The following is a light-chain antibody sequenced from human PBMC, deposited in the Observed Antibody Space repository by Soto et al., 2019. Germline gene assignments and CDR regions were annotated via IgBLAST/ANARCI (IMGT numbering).Light chain of an antibody. J-gene: IGLJ1*01. CDR1: SSDVGSYDF. CDR3: CSYAGRDTLYV. Sequence: QSALTQPASVSGSPRQSITISCTGTSSDVGSYDFVSWYQQHPGKAPKLIIYEGSKRPSGVSNRFSGSKSGNTASLTISGLQAEDEADYYCCSYAGRDTLYVFGTGTKVTVL. CDR2: EGS. V-gene: IGLV2-23*01.